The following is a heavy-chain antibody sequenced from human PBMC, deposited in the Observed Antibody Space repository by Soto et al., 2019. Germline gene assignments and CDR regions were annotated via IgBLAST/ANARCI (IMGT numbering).Heavy chain of an antibody. CDR2: IHYSGST. CDR3: AAHDSGGYYAEY. CDR1: GDSVTISDYY. D-gene: IGHD3-22*01. J-gene: IGHJ4*02. Sequence: QLQLQESGPGLVKPSETLSLTCTVSGDSVTISDYYWGWIRQPPGKGLEWIGSIHYSGSTYYNPSLKSRVTISGDTSKKQVSLTLTSVTAADAAVYYCAAHDSGGYYAEYWGQGTLVTVSA. V-gene: IGHV4-39*01.